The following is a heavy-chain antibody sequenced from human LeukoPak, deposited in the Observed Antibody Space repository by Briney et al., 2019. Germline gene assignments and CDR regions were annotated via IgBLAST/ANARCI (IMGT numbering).Heavy chain of an antibody. CDR3: ASATELRRGFDY. D-gene: IGHD3-10*01. V-gene: IGHV5-51*01. CDR1: GYSFTNYW. Sequence: GESLNISCKGSGYSFTNYWIAWVRQMPGKGLEWMGIIYPGDSDTRYSPSFQGQVIISADKSISTAYLQWSSLKASDTAMYYCASATELRRGFDYWGQGALVTVSS. J-gene: IGHJ4*02. CDR2: IYPGDSDT.